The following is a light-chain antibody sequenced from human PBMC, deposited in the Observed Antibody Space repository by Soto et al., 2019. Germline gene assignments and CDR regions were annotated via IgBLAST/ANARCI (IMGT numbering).Light chain of an antibody. V-gene: IGLV1-40*01. J-gene: IGLJ1*01. CDR1: SSNIGAGYD. CDR3: QSYDSSLSGYV. Sequence: QSVLTQPPSVSGAPGQRVTISCTGSSSNIGAGYDVHWYQQPIGTAPKLLVFRNSIRPSGVPDRFSGSKSGTSASLAIAGLQAEDEADNYCQSYDSSLSGYVFGTGTKVTVL. CDR2: RNS.